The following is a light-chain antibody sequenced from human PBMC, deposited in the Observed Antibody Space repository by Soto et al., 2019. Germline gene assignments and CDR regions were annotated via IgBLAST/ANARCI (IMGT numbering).Light chain of an antibody. V-gene: IGLV2-14*01. CDR2: DVS. CDR3: SSYTSSITLYV. Sequence: QSALTQPASVSGSPGQSITISCTGTSSDVGGYNYVSWYQQHPGKAPKLMIYDVSNRPSGVSNRFSGSKSGNTASLTISGLQAEDEADYYCSSYTSSITLYVFGTGTKRTVL. CDR1: SSDVGGYNY. J-gene: IGLJ1*01.